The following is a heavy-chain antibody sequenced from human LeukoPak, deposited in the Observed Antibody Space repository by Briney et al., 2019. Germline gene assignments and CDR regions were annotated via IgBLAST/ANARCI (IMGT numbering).Heavy chain of an antibody. Sequence: PSQTLSLTCAVSGVSISSGDYPWSWLRQPPGKGLEWIGYIFHTGHTSYNPSLKSRVTISVDMSKNQLSLKLSSVTAAATAVYYCARGFYGSGSQFDYWGQGTLVPVSS. CDR3: ARGFYGSGSQFDY. CDR2: IFHTGHT. CDR1: GVSISSGDYP. J-gene: IGHJ4*02. V-gene: IGHV4-30-2*01. D-gene: IGHD3-10*01.